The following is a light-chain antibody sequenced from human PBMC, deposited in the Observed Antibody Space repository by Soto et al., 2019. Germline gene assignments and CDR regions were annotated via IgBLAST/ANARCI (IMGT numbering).Light chain of an antibody. Sequence: DFQITQSPSALSTPVADRVTMTCRSSHNIDTWLAWYQQKPGRAPKLLISDASTLESGVPSRFSGSGSGTEFTLTISSLQPDDFATYYCLQLDSYPRTFGQGTKVDI. CDR3: LQLDSYPRT. CDR1: HNIDTW. CDR2: DAS. V-gene: IGKV1-5*01. J-gene: IGKJ1*01.